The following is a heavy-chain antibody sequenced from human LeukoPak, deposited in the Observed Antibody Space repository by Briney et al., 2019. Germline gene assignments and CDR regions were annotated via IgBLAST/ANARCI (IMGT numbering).Heavy chain of an antibody. Sequence: GASVKVSCKASGYTFTNYAFSWVRQAPGQGLEWMGWISAYNGNTNCAQKLQGRVTMTTDTSTNTAYMELRSLRFDDTAVYYCARHFSSGWPLEALDVWGQGTLVTVSS. V-gene: IGHV1-18*01. CDR3: ARHFSSGWPLEALDV. CDR2: ISAYNGNT. CDR1: GYTFTNYA. J-gene: IGHJ3*01. D-gene: IGHD6-19*01.